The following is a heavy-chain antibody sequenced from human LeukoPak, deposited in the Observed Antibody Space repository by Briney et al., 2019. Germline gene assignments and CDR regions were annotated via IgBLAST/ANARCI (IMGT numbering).Heavy chain of an antibody. V-gene: IGHV4-59*01. J-gene: IGHJ4*02. CDR1: GGSISSYY. CDR2: IYYSGST. Sequence: SETLSLTCTVSGGSISSYYWSWIRQPPGRGLEWIGYIYYSGSTNYNPSLKSRVTISVDTSKNHFSLRLSSVTAADTAVYYCAREMTTVTTFDYWGQGTLVTVSS. CDR3: AREMTTVTTFDY. D-gene: IGHD4-17*01.